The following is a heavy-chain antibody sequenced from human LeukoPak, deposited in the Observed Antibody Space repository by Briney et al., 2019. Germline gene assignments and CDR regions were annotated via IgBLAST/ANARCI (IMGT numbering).Heavy chain of an antibody. V-gene: IGHV4-4*07. CDR1: GGSISSYY. J-gene: IGHJ4*02. CDR3: ARFCTSSSCYYFDY. Sequence: SETLSLTCTVSGGSISSYYWSWIRQPAGKGLEWIGRIYTSGSTNYNPSLKSRVTMSVDTSKNQFSLKLRSVTAADTAVYYCARFCTSSSCYYFDYWGQGARVTVSS. D-gene: IGHD2-2*01. CDR2: IYTSGST.